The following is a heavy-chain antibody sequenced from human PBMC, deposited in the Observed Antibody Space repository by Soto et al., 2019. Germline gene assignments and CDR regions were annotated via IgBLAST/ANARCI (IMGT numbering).Heavy chain of an antibody. CDR3: VKGVSYAFDI. V-gene: IGHV3-64D*06. Sequence: GGSLRLSCSASGFTFSSYAMHWVRQAPGKGLEYVSAIISNGGSTYYADSVKGRFTISRDNSKNTLYLQMSSLRAEDTAVYYCVKGVSYAFDIWGQGTMVTVSS. D-gene: IGHD3-16*01. J-gene: IGHJ3*02. CDR1: GFTFSSYA. CDR2: IISNGGST.